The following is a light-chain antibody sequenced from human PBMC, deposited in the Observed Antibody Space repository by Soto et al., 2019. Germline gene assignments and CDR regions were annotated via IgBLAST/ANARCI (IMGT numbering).Light chain of an antibody. V-gene: IGLV2-14*01. CDR3: SSWTKTSAHYV. CDR1: SSDVGGFNY. CDR2: EVT. Sequence: QSALTQPASVSGCPGQSITRSCTGTSSDVGGFNYVSWYQQHPGKAPKLLIYEVTYRPSGVSHRFSGYKSGNTASLTISGLQAEDEADYHCSSWTKTSAHYVFGSGTKVTVL. J-gene: IGLJ1*01.